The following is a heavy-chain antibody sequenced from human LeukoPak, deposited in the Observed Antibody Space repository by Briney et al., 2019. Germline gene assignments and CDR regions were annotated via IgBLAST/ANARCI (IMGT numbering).Heavy chain of an antibody. V-gene: IGHV1-2*02. Sequence: ATVKVSCKASGYTFTGYYMHWVRQAPGQGLEWMGWIHPRRGDTNYAQKFQGRVTMTRDTSISTAYLDLSGLRSDDTAVYYCARDGDYGTGSYYRGCIDSWGQGTPVTVSP. CDR3: ARDGDYGTGSYYRGCIDS. D-gene: IGHD3-10*01. J-gene: IGHJ4*02. CDR2: IHPRRGDT. CDR1: GYTFTGYY.